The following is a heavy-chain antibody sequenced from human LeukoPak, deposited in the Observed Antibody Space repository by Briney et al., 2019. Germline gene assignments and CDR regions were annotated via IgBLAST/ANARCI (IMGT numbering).Heavy chain of an antibody. J-gene: IGHJ3*02. CDR3: ARGASVVAGNDNAFDI. CDR1: GFTFSDYY. CDR2: IGNSGTTI. V-gene: IGHV3-11*04. D-gene: IGHD6-19*01. Sequence: MAGGSLRLSCAASGFTFSDYYMSWIRQAPGKGLEWVSDIGNSGTTIYYADSVKGRFTISRDNAKKSLYLQMNSLRADDTAVYYCARGASVVAGNDNAFDIWGQGTMVTVSS.